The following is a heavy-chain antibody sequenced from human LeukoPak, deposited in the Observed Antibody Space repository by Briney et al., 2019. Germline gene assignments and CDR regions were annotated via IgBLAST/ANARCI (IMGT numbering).Heavy chain of an antibody. Sequence: GGSLRLSCAASGFTFSSYSMNWVHQAPGKGLEWVSSISSSSSYIYYADSVKGRFTISRDNAKNSLYLQMNSLRAEDTAVYYCARVSEVTLDYWGQGTLVTVSS. J-gene: IGHJ4*02. CDR1: GFTFSSYS. CDR3: ARVSEVTLDY. CDR2: ISSSSSYI. V-gene: IGHV3-21*01. D-gene: IGHD2-21*02.